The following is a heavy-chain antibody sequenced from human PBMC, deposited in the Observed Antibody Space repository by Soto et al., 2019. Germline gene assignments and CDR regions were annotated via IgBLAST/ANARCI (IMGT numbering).Heavy chain of an antibody. CDR2: ISSSSSNI. D-gene: IGHD3-16*01. V-gene: IGHV3-48*02. CDR1: GFTFSSYS. J-gene: IGHJ4*02. Sequence: EVQLVESGGGLVQPGGSLRLSCAASGFTFSSYSMNWVRQAPGKGLEWVSYISSSSSNIYYADSVKGRFTISRDNAKNTMYLQINSMREEDTAVYYSAGEGYVYVWASYRQHFDYWGQGTLVTVSS. CDR3: AGEGYVYVWASYRQHFDY.